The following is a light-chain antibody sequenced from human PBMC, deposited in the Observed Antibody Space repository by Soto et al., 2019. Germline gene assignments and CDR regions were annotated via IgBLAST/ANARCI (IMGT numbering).Light chain of an antibody. CDR2: AAS. V-gene: IGKV1-39*01. Sequence: DIQMTQSPSSLSASVGDRVTITCRASQSISSFLNWYQQKPGKAPKLLIYAASSLQSGVPSRFSGRGSGTDFTLTISSLQPEDFATYYCEQSNSTLITFGGGTKVEIK. J-gene: IGKJ4*01. CDR1: QSISSF. CDR3: EQSNSTLIT.